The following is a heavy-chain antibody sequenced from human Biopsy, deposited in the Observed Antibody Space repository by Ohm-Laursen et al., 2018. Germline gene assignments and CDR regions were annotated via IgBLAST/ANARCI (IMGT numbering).Heavy chain of an antibody. V-gene: IGHV4-59*07. J-gene: IGHJ4*02. CDR1: GDSISFPY. CDR2: THDTGTT. D-gene: IGHD6-19*01. CDR3: AAGATWLVHY. Sequence: SDTLSLTCTASGDSISFPYWGWFRQPPGKGLEYIGSTHDTGTTDYSLSLKTRVSLSVDTSTKVFSLILSSVTAADTAVYYCAAGATWLVHYWGQGTLVTVSS.